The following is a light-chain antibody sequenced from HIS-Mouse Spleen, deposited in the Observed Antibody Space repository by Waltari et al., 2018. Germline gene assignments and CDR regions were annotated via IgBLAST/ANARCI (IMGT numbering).Light chain of an antibody. CDR2: EDS. CDR3: YSTDSSGNHRV. V-gene: IGLV3-10*01. Sequence: SYELTQPPSVSVSPGQTARITCSGDALPKKSAYWYQQNSGQAPVLVIYEDSKRPSGIPERFSGSSSGTMATLNISGAQVEDEADYYCYSTDSSGNHRVFGGGTKLTVL. CDR1: ALPKKS. J-gene: IGLJ2*01.